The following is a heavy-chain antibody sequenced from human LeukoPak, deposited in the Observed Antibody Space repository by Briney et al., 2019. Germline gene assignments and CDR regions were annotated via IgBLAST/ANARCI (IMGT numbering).Heavy chain of an antibody. V-gene: IGHV1-2*02. J-gene: IGHJ3*02. D-gene: IGHD2-2*01. CDR1: GYTFTGYY. CDR3: ARDCSSTSCYSTNDAFDI. Sequence: ASVKVSCKASGYTFTGYYMHWVRQAPGQGLEWMGWINPDSGGTNYAQKFQGRVTMTRDTSISTAYMELSRLRSDDTAVYYCARDCSSTSCYSTNDAFDIWGQGTMVTVSS. CDR2: INPDSGGT.